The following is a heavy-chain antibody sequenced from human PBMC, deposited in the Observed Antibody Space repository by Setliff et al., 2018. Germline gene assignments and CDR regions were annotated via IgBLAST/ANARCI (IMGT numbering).Heavy chain of an antibody. CDR2: IYIGGSA. CDR3: AREQWLDPPGYYYMDV. Sequence: NPSETLSLTCTVSGGSIGSYYWSWIRQPAGKGLEWIGHIYIGGSANYNPSLKSRVTMSIDTSKNQFSLKLNSVTAADMAVYYCAREQWLDPPGYYYMDVWAKGTTVTVSS. D-gene: IGHD6-19*01. CDR1: GGSIGSYY. J-gene: IGHJ6*03. V-gene: IGHV4-4*07.